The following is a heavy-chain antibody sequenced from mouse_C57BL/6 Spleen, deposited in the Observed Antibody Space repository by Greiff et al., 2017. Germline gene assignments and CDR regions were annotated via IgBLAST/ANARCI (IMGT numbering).Heavy chain of an antibody. CDR2: IYPGSGST. CDR3: ASPKLTGTGCAY. Sequence: QVQLQQPGAELVKPGASVKMSCKASGYTFTSYWITWVKLRPGPGLEWNGDIYPGSGSTNYNEKFKSKATLTVDTSSSTAYMQLSSLTSEDSAVYYCASPKLTGTGCAYRGERTLVTVSA. D-gene: IGHD4-1*01. CDR1: GYTFTSYW. J-gene: IGHJ3*01. V-gene: IGHV1-55*01.